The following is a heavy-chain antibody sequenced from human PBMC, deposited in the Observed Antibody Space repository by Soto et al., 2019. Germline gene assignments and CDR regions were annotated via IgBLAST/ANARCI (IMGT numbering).Heavy chain of an antibody. CDR3: AKAGIQLWFSGMDV. CDR1: GFTFSSYA. V-gene: IGHV3-23*01. Sequence: PGGSLRLSCAASGFTFSSYAMSWVRQAPGKGLEWVSAISGSGGSTYYADSVKGRFTISRDNSKNTLYLQMNSLRAEDTAVYYCAKAGIQLWFSGMDVWGQGTTVTVSS. CDR2: ISGSGGST. J-gene: IGHJ6*02. D-gene: IGHD5-18*01.